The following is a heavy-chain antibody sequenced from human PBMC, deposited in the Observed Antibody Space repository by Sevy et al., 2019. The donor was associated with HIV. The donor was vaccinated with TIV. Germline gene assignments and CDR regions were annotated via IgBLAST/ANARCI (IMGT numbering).Heavy chain of an antibody. Sequence: SETLSLTCTVSGGSISSYYWSWIRQPAGKGLEWIGRIYTSGSTNYNPSLKSRVTMSVDTSKNQFSLKLSSMTAADTAVYYCARDWDGEAGTGYYYYYGMDVWGQGTTVTVSS. D-gene: IGHD6-19*01. J-gene: IGHJ6*02. CDR2: IYTSGST. V-gene: IGHV4-4*07. CDR3: ARDWDGEAGTGYYYYYGMDV. CDR1: GGSISSYY.